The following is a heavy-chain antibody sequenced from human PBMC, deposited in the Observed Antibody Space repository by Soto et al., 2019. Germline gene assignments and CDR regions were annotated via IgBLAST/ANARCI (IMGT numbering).Heavy chain of an antibody. D-gene: IGHD3-10*01. CDR2: IYYSGST. CDR1: GGSISSYY. V-gene: IGHV4-59*01. CDR3: AREVDTMVRGVFDY. Sequence: SETLSLTCTVSGGSISSYYWSWIRQPPGKGLEWIGYIYYSGSTNYNPSLKSRVTISVDTSKNQFSLKLSSVTAADTAVYYCAREVDTMVRGVFDYWGQGTLVTVSS. J-gene: IGHJ4*02.